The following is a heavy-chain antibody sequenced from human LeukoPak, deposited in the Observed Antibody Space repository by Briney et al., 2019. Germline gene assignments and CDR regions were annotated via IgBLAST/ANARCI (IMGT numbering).Heavy chain of an antibody. CDR1: GVTFSSYA. CDR3: ARVTLYAESALDY. CDR2: ISGSSSYT. J-gene: IGHJ4*02. V-gene: IGHV3-11*06. D-gene: IGHD4-17*01. Sequence: GGSLRLSCAASGVTFSSYAMSWIRQAPGKGLEWVSYISGSSSYTIYADSVKGRFTISRDNAKNSLYLQMNSLRAEDTAVYYCARVTLYAESALDYWGQGTLVTVSS.